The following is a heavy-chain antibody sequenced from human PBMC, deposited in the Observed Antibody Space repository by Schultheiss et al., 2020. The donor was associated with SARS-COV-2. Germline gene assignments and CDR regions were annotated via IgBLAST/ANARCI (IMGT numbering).Heavy chain of an antibody. Sequence: GGSLRLSCAASGFTVSSNYMSWVRQAPGKGLEWVSYISSSGSTIYYADSVKGRFTISRDNAKNSLYLQMNSLRAEDSALYYCARSGYASYRAYWGQGTLVTVSS. CDR1: GFTVSSNY. J-gene: IGHJ4*02. D-gene: IGHD3-16*01. CDR2: ISSSGSTI. CDR3: ARSGYASYRAY. V-gene: IGHV3-11*04.